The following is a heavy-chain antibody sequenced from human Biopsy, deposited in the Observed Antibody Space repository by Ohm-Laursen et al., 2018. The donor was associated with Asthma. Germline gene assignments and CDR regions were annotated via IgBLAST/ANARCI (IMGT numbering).Heavy chain of an antibody. V-gene: IGHV3-11*01. Sequence: GSLRLSCAASGFTFSDYYMTWMRQAPGKGLEWVSSITCSGSNTYPAESVKGRFTISRDNAQKSLFLQMGSLRAEDTAIYYCARVFESSEWGPFYHFGLDVWGQGTTVAVSS. D-gene: IGHD6-25*01. CDR1: GFTFSDYY. CDR3: ARVFESSEWGPFYHFGLDV. CDR2: ITCSGSNT. J-gene: IGHJ6*02.